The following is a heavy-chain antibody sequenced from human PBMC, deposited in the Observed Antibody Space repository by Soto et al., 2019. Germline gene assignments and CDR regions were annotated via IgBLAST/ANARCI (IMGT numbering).Heavy chain of an antibody. Sequence: SVKVSCKASGCTFSSYAISWVRQAPGQGLEWMGGIIPIFGTANYAQKFQGRVTITADESTSTAYMELSSLRSEDTAVYYCARDEGYCSGGSCYSFDYWGQGTLVTVSS. CDR2: IIPIFGTA. CDR1: GCTFSSYA. CDR3: ARDEGYCSGGSCYSFDY. J-gene: IGHJ4*02. V-gene: IGHV1-69*13. D-gene: IGHD2-15*01.